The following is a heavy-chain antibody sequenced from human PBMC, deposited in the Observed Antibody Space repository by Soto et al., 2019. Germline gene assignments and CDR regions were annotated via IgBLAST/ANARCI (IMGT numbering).Heavy chain of an antibody. J-gene: IGHJ6*02. Sequence: GSLRLSCAASGFTFSSYGMHWVRQAPGKGLEWVAVISYDGSNKYYADSVKGRFTISRDNSKNTLYLQMNSLRAEDTAVYYCAKSIAARPSYYYYGMDVWGQGTTVTVSS. D-gene: IGHD6-6*01. CDR1: GFTFSSYG. CDR3: AKSIAARPSYYYYGMDV. V-gene: IGHV3-30*18. CDR2: ISYDGSNK.